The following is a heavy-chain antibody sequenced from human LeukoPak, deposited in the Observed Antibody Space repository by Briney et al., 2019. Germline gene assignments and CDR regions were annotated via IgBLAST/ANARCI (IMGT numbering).Heavy chain of an antibody. J-gene: IGHJ5*02. CDR1: GGSISSYY. Sequence: PSETLSLTCTVSGGSISSYYWSWIRQPPGKGLEWIGYIYYSGSTNYNPSLKSRVTISVDTSKNQFSLKLSSVTAADTAVYYCARDKSSRCSSTSCQNWFDPWGQGTLVTVSS. D-gene: IGHD2-2*01. V-gene: IGHV4-59*12. CDR3: ARDKSSRCSSTSCQNWFDP. CDR2: IYYSGST.